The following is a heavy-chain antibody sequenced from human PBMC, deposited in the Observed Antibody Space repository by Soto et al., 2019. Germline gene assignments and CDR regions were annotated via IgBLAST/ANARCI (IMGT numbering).Heavy chain of an antibody. CDR1: GFTFSSYA. V-gene: IGHV3-23*01. CDR3: AKDGDSSGYVGYYYGMDV. D-gene: IGHD3-22*01. J-gene: IGHJ6*02. CDR2: ISGSGGST. Sequence: SLRLSCAASGFTFSSYAMSWVRQAPGKGLEWVSAISGSGGSTYYADSVKGRFTISRDNSKNTLYLQMNSLRAEDTAVYYCAKDGDSSGYVGYYYGMDVWGQGTTVTVSS.